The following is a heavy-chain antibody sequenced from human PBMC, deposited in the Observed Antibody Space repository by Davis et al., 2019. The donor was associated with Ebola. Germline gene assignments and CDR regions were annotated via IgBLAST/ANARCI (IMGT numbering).Heavy chain of an antibody. CDR3: ASPLEGY. CDR2: IDYSGST. CDR1: GGSISTYY. J-gene: IGHJ4*02. V-gene: IGHV4-59*08. Sequence: SETLSLTCTVSGGSISTYYWSWIRQPPGKGLEWLAYIDYSGSTNYNPSLKSRVTISVDTSKNQFSLKLSSVTAADTAVYYCASPLEGYWGQGTLVTVSS. D-gene: IGHD3-3*02.